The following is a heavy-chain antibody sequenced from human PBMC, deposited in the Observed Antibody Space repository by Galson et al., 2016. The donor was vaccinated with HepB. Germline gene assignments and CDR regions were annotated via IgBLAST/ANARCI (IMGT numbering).Heavy chain of an antibody. CDR2: VSTSGSATTM. J-gene: IGHJ4*02. D-gene: IGHD2-21*02. V-gene: IGHV3-48*03. CDR3: AKGRYCGGDCYSSDY. Sequence: SLRLSCAASGFTFSSYEMHWVRQAPGKGLEWVSYVSTSGSATTMFYADSVKGRFTISRDNSKNTLYLQMDSLRAEDTAVYYCAKGRYCGGDCYSSDYWGQGTLVTVSS. CDR1: GFTFSSYE.